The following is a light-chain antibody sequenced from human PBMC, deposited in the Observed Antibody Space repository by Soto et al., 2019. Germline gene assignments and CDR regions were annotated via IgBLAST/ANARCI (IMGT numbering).Light chain of an antibody. V-gene: IGLV2-11*01. CDR3: CSFAGTTYV. Sequence: QSALTQPRSVSGSPGQSVTISCTGTSSDVGGYNSVSWYQQHPGKAPKLMIYAVSKRPSGVPDRSSGSKSGNTASLTTSGLQAEDEADYYCCSFAGTTYVFGTGTKLTVL. CDR1: SSDVGGYNS. CDR2: AVS. J-gene: IGLJ1*01.